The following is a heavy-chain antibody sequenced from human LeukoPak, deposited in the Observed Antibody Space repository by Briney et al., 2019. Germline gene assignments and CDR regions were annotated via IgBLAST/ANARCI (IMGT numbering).Heavy chain of an antibody. V-gene: IGHV3-11*04. CDR3: ARDELGYCSSTSCQGPFDY. J-gene: IGHJ4*02. CDR2: ISSSGSTI. D-gene: IGHD2-2*01. CDR1: GFTFSDYY. Sequence: RSGGSLRLSCAASGFTFSDYYMSWIRQAPGKGLEWVSYISSSGSTIYYADSVKGRFTISRDNSKNTLYLQMNSLRAEDTAVYHCARDELGYCSSTSCQGPFDYWGQGTLVTVSS.